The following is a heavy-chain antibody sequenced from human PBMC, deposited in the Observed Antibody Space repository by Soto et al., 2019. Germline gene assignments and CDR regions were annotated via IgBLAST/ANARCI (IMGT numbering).Heavy chain of an antibody. CDR3: ARDDYYDSSGIDY. V-gene: IGHV1-18*01. CDR1: GYTFTSYS. Sequence: GASVKGSCKSSGYTFTSYSMSWGRRAPGQGLEWMGWISAYDGNTNCAQKLQGRVTMTTDTSTSTAYMELRSLRSDDTAVYYCARDDYYDSSGIDYWGQGTLVTVSS. CDR2: ISAYDGNT. D-gene: IGHD3-22*01. J-gene: IGHJ4*02.